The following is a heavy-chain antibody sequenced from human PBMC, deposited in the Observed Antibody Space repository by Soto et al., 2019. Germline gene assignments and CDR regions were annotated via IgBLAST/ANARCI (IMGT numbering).Heavy chain of an antibody. V-gene: IGHV1-18*01. CDR1: GYTFTSYG. J-gene: IGHJ6*02. D-gene: IGHD1-26*01. Sequence: QVQLVQSGAEVKKPGASVKVSCKASGYTFTSYGISWVRQAPGQGLEWMGWISAYNGNTNYAQKLQGRVTMTTDTSTSTAYMELRSLRSYDTAVYYCARDLVGATGYYYYGMDVWGQGTTVTVSS. CDR2: ISAYNGNT. CDR3: ARDLVGATGYYYYGMDV.